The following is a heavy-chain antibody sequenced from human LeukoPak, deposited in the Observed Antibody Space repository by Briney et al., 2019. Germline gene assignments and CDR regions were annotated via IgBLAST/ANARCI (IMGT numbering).Heavy chain of an antibody. Sequence: GGSLRLSCVASGFTFDDYAMHWVRQAPGKGLEWVSLISGDGGSTYYADSVKGRFTISRDSSKNSLYLQMNSLRTEDTAFYYCAKKTGSYFDFWGQGTLVTVSS. CDR2: ISGDGGST. J-gene: IGHJ4*02. V-gene: IGHV3-43*02. CDR3: AKKTGSYFDF. CDR1: GFTFDDYA.